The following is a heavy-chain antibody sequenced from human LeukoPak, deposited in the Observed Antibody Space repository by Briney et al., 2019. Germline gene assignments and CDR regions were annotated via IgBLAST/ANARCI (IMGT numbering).Heavy chain of an antibody. D-gene: IGHD3-22*01. CDR3: ARVLYYYDSSGYYYFDY. Sequence: ASVKVSCKASGYTFTGYYMHWVRQAPGQGLEWMGWINPNSGGTNYAQKFQGRVTMTRDTSISTAYMELSRLRADDTALYYCARVLYYYDSSGYYYFDYWGQGTLVTVSS. V-gene: IGHV1-2*02. CDR1: GYTFTGYY. J-gene: IGHJ4*02. CDR2: INPNSGGT.